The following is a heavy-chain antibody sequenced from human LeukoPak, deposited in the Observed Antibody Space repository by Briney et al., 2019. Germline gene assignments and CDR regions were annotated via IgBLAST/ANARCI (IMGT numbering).Heavy chain of an antibody. V-gene: IGHV1-18*01. CDR3: ARVTHGYQLHLRFDP. Sequence: GASVKVSCKASGYTFTSYGISWVRQAPGQGLEWMGWISAYNGNTNYAQKLQGRVTMTTDTSTSTAHMELRSLRSDDTAVYYCARVTHGYQLHLRFDPWGQGTLVTVSS. CDR2: ISAYNGNT. J-gene: IGHJ5*02. CDR1: GYTFTSYG. D-gene: IGHD2-2*01.